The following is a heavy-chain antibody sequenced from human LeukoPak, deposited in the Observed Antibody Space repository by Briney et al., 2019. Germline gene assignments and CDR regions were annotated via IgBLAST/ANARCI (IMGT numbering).Heavy chain of an antibody. CDR2: IYSGGST. V-gene: IGHV3-53*01. CDR3: ARVVDHDYGDYYLDY. CDR1: GFTVSSND. J-gene: IGHJ4*02. D-gene: IGHD4-17*01. Sequence: GGSLRLSCAASGFTVSSNDMSWVRQAPGKGLECISVIYSGGSTDYADSVKGRLTISRDNSKNTLYLQMNSLRAEDTAVYYCARVVDHDYGDYYLDYWSQGTLVTVSS.